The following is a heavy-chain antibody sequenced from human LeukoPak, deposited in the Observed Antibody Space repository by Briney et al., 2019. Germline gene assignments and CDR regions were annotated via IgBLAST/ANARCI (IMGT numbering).Heavy chain of an antibody. J-gene: IGHJ4*02. CDR2: MNPNSGNT. V-gene: IGHV1-8*01. Sequence: ASVKVSCRASGYTFTSYDINWVRQATGQGLEWMGWMNPNSGNTGYAQKFQGRVTMTRNTSISTAYMELSSLRSEDTAVYYCARVLAAAGSLDYWGQGTLVTVSS. CDR3: ARVLAAAGSLDY. D-gene: IGHD6-13*01. CDR1: GYTFTSYD.